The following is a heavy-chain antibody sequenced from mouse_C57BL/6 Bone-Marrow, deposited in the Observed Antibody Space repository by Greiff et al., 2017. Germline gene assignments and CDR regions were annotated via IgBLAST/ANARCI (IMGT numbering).Heavy chain of an antibody. CDR1: GFTFSSYG. Sequence: EVKLVESGGDLVKPGGSLKLSCAASGFTFSSYGMSWVRQTPDKRLEWVATISSGGSYTYYPDSVKGRFTISRDNAKNTLYLQMSSLKSEDTAMYYCARHRYYSNYIDYWGQGTTLTVSS. D-gene: IGHD2-5*01. J-gene: IGHJ2*01. V-gene: IGHV5-6*01. CDR2: ISSGGSYT. CDR3: ARHRYYSNYIDY.